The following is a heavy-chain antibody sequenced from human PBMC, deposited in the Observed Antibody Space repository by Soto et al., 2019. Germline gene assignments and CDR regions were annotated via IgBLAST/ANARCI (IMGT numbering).Heavy chain of an antibody. Sequence: PSETLSLTCTVSGGSISTYYWSWIRQPPGGTLEWIGYIYASGATTYNPSLESRVTMSVDMPNNEFSLELTSLTAADTAVYYCARSHFFDGSIYHYYFDFCGQGTLVTVS. CDR3: ARSHFFDGSIYHYYFDF. CDR1: GGSISTYY. D-gene: IGHD3-10*01. J-gene: IGHJ4*02. V-gene: IGHV4-59*03. CDR2: IYASGAT.